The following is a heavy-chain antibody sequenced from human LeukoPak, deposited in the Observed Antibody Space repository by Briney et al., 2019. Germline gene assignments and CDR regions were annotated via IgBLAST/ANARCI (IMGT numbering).Heavy chain of an antibody. CDR1: GASISSSSYY. Sequence: PSETLSLTCTVSGASISSSSYYWGWLRQPPGKGLEWIASIDYSGGTYYNPSLKSRVTISVDTSKNQFSLKLSSVTAADTAVYYCARDGFTDSSGYHFDYWGQGTLVTVSS. V-gene: IGHV4-39*07. CDR2: IDYSGGT. J-gene: IGHJ4*02. CDR3: ARDGFTDSSGYHFDY. D-gene: IGHD3-22*01.